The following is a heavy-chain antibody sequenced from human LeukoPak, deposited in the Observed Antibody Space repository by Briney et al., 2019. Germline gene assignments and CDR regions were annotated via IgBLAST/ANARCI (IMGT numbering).Heavy chain of an antibody. Sequence: KPSETLSLTCTVSGASINSSGYYWGLIRQPPGKGLEWIGSHYYSGSTYYNPSLKSRVTISVDTSKNHFSLKLNSVTAADTAVYYCARSDFSTYFDFWGQGTLLTVSS. D-gene: IGHD2-21*02. CDR3: ARSDFSTYFDF. CDR2: HYYSGST. V-gene: IGHV4-39*02. CDR1: GASINSSGYY. J-gene: IGHJ4*02.